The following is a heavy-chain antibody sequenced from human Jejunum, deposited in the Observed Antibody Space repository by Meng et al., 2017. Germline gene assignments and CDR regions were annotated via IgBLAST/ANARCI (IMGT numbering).Heavy chain of an antibody. J-gene: IGHJ4*02. D-gene: IGHD1-26*01. CDR3: AREWSGSYRHFDY. CDR1: GGSISTSDW. V-gene: IGHV4-4*02. Sequence: QAQLQEAGPGLMKPSGTLALPCPVSGGSISTSDWWRWVRHPPGKGLEGIGEIHHSGSTNYNPSLKSRVTISVDKSKNQFSLKLNSVTAADTAVYYCAREWSGSYRHFDYWGQGTLVTVSS. CDR2: IHHSGST.